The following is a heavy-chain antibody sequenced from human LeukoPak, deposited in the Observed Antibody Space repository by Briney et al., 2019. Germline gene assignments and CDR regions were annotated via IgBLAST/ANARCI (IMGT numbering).Heavy chain of an antibody. CDR3: ARVQGVVVPAAIDYYYYYGMDV. D-gene: IGHD2-2*01. V-gene: IGHV3-30*02. CDR1: GFTFSSYA. CDR2: IRYDGGNI. J-gene: IGHJ6*02. Sequence: GGSLRLSCAASGFTFSSYAMHWVRQAPGKGLEWVAFIRYDGGNIYYADSVKGRFTISRDNSKNTLYLQMNKLRGEDTAVYYCARVQGVVVPAAIDYYYYYGMDVWGQGTTVTVSS.